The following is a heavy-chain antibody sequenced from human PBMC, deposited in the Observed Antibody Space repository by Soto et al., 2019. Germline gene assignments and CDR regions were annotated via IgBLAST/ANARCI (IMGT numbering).Heavy chain of an antibody. CDR2: IYYGGSA. D-gene: IGHD2-8*01. J-gene: IGHJ4*02. CDR1: GGSISTYY. Sequence: QVQLQESGPGLVKPSETLSLTCTVSGGSISTYYWNWIRQPPGKGLEWIGYIYYGGSANYNPSLKSRVTISVDTSKKQFPLKLSSVTAADTAVYYCARGGHCTNGVCSALDYWGQGTLVTVSS. V-gene: IGHV4-59*08. CDR3: ARGGHCTNGVCSALDY.